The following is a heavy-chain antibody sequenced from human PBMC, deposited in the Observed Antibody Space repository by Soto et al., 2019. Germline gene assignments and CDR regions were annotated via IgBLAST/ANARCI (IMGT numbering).Heavy chain of an antibody. CDR3: ARASTYLVGATLVTTGYYGMDV. CDR2: IYYSGST. CDR1: GGSVSSGSYY. D-gene: IGHD1-26*01. J-gene: IGHJ6*02. V-gene: IGHV4-61*03. Sequence: QVQLQESGPGLVKPSETLSLTCTVSGGSVSSGSYYWSWIRQPPGKGLEWIGYIYYSGSTNYNPXLQXXXTTSVDTSKDXXSXKXXSVTAEDTAVYYCARASTYLVGATLVTTGYYGMDVWGQGTTVTVSS.